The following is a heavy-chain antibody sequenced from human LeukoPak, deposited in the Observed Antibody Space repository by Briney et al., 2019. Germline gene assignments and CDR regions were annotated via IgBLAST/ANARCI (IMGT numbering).Heavy chain of an antibody. CDR2: ISSSSCTI. Sequence: GGPLRLSCAASGFTFSSYSMNWVRQAPGKGLEWVSYISSSSCTIYYADSVKGRFTISRDNAKNSLYLQMNSLRAEDTAVYYCARVTHDYGDYNWFDPWGQGTLVTVSS. V-gene: IGHV3-48*04. CDR1: GFTFSSYS. J-gene: IGHJ5*02. D-gene: IGHD4-17*01. CDR3: ARVTHDYGDYNWFDP.